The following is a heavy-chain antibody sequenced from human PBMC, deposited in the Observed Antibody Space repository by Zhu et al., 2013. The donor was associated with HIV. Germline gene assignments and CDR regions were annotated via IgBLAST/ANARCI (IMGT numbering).Heavy chain of an antibody. D-gene: IGHD6-13*01. Sequence: QVQLVQSGAEVKKPGSSVKVSCKASGCTFSSYAISWVRQAPGQGLEWMGGIIPIFGTANYAQKFQGRVTITADESTSTAYMELSSLRSEDTAVYYCGAHWQQLPPYRYYYYGMDVWGQGTTVTVSS. CDR3: GAHWQQLPPYRYYYYGMDV. J-gene: IGHJ6*02. CDR2: IIPIFGTA. V-gene: IGHV1-69*01. CDR1: GCTFSSYA.